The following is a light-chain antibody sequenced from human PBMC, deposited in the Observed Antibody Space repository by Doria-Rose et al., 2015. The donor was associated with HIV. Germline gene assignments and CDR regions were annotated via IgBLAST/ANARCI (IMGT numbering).Light chain of an antibody. CDR2: DGS. CDR1: QSFSSTY. CDR3: HQYGTSWT. J-gene: IGKJ1*01. V-gene: IGKV3-20*01. Sequence: TQSSGTLSLSPGERATLSCRASQSFSSTYLAWYQQKPGQAPSLLIYDGSTRATGIPDRFSASGSGTDFTLTISRLEPEDFALYYCHQYGTSWTFGQGTKVEI.